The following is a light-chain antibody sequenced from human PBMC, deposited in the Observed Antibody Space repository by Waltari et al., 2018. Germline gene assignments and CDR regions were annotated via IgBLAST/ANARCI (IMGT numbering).Light chain of an antibody. V-gene: IGKV4-1*01. CDR1: QSVLYSSNNKNY. CDR2: WAS. Sequence: DIVMTQSPDSLAVSLGERATINCKSSQSVLYSSNNKNYLAWYQQKPGQPPKLLIYWASTRESWVPDRFSGSGSGTDFTLTISSLQAEDVAVYYCQQYLSAPFTFGQGTRLEIK. J-gene: IGKJ5*01. CDR3: QQYLSAPFT.